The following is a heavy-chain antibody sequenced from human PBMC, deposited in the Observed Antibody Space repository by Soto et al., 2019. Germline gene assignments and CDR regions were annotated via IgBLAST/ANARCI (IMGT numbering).Heavy chain of an antibody. Sequence: GESLKISGKGSGYSFTSYWISWVRQMPGKGLEWMGRIDPSDSYTNYSPSFQGHVTISADKSISTAYLQWSSLKASDTAMYYCARKYTYDQPSYYYYGMDVWGQGTTVTVSS. J-gene: IGHJ6*02. D-gene: IGHD5-18*01. CDR2: IDPSDSYT. CDR3: ARKYTYDQPSYYYYGMDV. CDR1: GYSFTSYW. V-gene: IGHV5-10-1*01.